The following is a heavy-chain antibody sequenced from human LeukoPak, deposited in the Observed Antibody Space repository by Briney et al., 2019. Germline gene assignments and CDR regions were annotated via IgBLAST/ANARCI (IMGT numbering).Heavy chain of an antibody. CDR2: IKQDGSEK. V-gene: IGHV3-7*04. Sequence: GGSLRLSCAASGFTFSSYWMSWVRQAPGKGLEWVANIKQDGSEKYYVDSVKGRFTISRGNAKNSLYLQMNSLRAEDTAVYYCARGPGSYHRYYYYYGMDVWGQGTTVTVSS. CDR1: GFTFSSYW. J-gene: IGHJ6*02. D-gene: IGHD1-26*01. CDR3: ARGPGSYHRYYYYYGMDV.